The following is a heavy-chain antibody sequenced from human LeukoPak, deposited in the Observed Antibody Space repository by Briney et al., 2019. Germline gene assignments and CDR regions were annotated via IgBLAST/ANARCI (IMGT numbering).Heavy chain of an antibody. CDR3: AKPSGYCSSTSCRTENDY. CDR2: ISGSGATT. Sequence: GASLRLSCAASGITFSTYAMSWVRQAPGKGLEWVSAISGSGATTYYADSVKGRFTISRDNSKNTLYLQMNSLRAEDTAVYYCAKPSGYCSSTSCRTENDYWGQGTLVIVSS. CDR1: GITFSTYA. D-gene: IGHD2-2*01. J-gene: IGHJ4*02. V-gene: IGHV3-23*01.